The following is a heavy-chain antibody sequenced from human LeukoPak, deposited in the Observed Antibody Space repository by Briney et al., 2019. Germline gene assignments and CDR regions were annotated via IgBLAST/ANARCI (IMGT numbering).Heavy chain of an antibody. CDR2: INPNSGGT. V-gene: IGHV1-2*02. J-gene: IGHJ4*02. CDR3: ARVLGLWFGELSPDDY. CDR1: GYTFTGYY. Sequence: ASVKVSCKASGYTFTGYYMHWVRQAPGQGLEWMGWINPNSGGTNYAQKFQGRVTMTRDTSISTAYMELSRLRSDDTAVYYCARVLGLWFGELSPDDYWGQGTLFTVSS. D-gene: IGHD3-10*01.